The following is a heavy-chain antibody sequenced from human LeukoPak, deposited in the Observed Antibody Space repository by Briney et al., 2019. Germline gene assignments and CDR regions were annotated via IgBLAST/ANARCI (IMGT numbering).Heavy chain of an antibody. J-gene: IGHJ4*02. D-gene: IGHD3-10*01. CDR1: GGTFSSYA. CDR3: ARAASYGSGSPEGY. Sequence: ASVKVSCKASGGTFSSYAISWVRQAPGQGLEWVGRIIPILGIANYAQKFQGRVTITADKSTSTAYMELSSLRSEDTAVYYCARAASYGSGSPEGYWGQGTLVTVSS. CDR2: IIPILGIA. V-gene: IGHV1-69*04.